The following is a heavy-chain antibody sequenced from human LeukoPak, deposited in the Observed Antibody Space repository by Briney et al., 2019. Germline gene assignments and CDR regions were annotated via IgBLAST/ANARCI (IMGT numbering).Heavy chain of an antibody. CDR2: MNPNSGNT. V-gene: IGHV1-8*01. CDR1: GYTFTSFD. CDR3: ALLFRGRIAVAGNH. D-gene: IGHD6-19*01. Sequence: ASVKVSCKGSGYTFTSFDINWGRQASGQGLEWMGGMNPNSGNTDYAQKFQGRVTMTRNTSKRTAYMELSSLRSEDTAAYYCALLFRGRIAVAGNHWGQGTLVTVSS. J-gene: IGHJ5*02.